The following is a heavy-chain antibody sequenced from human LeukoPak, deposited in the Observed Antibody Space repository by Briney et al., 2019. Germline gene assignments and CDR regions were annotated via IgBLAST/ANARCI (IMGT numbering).Heavy chain of an antibody. CDR1: GGSISSYY. CDR3: ARSDYGDCFDY. D-gene: IGHD4-17*01. J-gene: IGHJ4*02. CDR2: IYYSGST. Sequence: SETLSLTCTVSGGSISSYYWSWIRQPPGKGLECIGYIYYSGSTNYNPSLKSRVTISVDTSKNQFSLKLSSVTAADTAVYYCARSDYGDCFDYWGQGTLVTVSS. V-gene: IGHV4-59*01.